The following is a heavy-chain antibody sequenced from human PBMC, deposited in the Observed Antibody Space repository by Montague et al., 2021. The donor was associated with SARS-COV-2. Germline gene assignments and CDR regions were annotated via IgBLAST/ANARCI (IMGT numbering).Heavy chain of an antibody. J-gene: IGHJ4*02. CDR3: ARDSSSSSRSYYFDN. D-gene: IGHD6-13*01. CDR1: QFTFSRYE. CDR2: ISSTGYTI. V-gene: IGHV3-48*03. Sequence: SLRLSCAASQFTFSRYEMNLVRQAPGKGLEWVSYISSTGYTIYYAVPAKGRFTISRDNAKNLLYLQMNSLRAEDTAIYYCARDSSSSSRSYYFDNWVQGTMVTVSS.